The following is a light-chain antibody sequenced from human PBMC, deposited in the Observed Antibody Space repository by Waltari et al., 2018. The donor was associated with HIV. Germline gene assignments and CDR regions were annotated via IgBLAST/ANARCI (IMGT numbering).Light chain of an antibody. Sequence: SYVLTQPPSVSVAPGKTARITCGGNNIGSKSVHWYQQKPGQAPVLVIYDDSDRPSGIPERFSGSNAGNTATRTSSRVEAGDEADYYCQVWDSSSDHWVFGGGTKLTVL. CDR2: DDS. J-gene: IGLJ3*02. CDR3: QVWDSSSDHWV. CDR1: NIGSKS. V-gene: IGLV3-21*04.